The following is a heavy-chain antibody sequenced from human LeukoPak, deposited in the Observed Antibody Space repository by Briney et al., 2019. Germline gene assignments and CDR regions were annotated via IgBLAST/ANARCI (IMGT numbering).Heavy chain of an antibody. CDR1: GFTVSSNY. Sequence: GGSLRLSCAASGFTVSSNYMSWVRQAPGKGLEWVSVIYSGGSTYYADFVKGRFTISRDNSKNTLYLQMNSLRTEDTAVYYCAKDPGMAVAGYYMDVWGKGTTVTVSS. CDR3: AKDPGMAVAGYYMDV. CDR2: IYSGGST. J-gene: IGHJ6*03. V-gene: IGHV3-53*05. D-gene: IGHD6-19*01.